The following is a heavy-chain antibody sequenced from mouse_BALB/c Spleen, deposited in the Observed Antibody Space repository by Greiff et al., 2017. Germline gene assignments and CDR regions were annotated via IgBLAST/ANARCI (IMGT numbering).Heavy chain of an antibody. CDR1: GFTFSSYA. V-gene: IGHV5-6-5*01. CDR2: ISSGGST. Sequence: EVHLVESGGGLVKPGGSLKLSCAASGFTFSSYAMSWVRQTPEKRLEWVASISSGGSTYYPDSVKGRFTISRDNARNILYLQMSSLRSEDTAMYYCARRETTSYAMDYWGQGTSVTVSS. D-gene: IGHD5-5*01. CDR3: ARRETTSYAMDY. J-gene: IGHJ4*01.